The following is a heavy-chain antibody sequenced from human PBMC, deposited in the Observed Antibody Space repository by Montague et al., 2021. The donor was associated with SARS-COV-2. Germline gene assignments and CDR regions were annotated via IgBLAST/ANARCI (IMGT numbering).Heavy chain of an antibody. J-gene: IGHJ3*02. D-gene: IGHD2-21*02. CDR1: GYIFTGYY. Sequence: SVTVSCKASGYIFTGYYIHWVRQAPGQGLEWMGWINPNSGGTNYAQKFQGWVTMTSDTSISTAYMELSRLRSDDTAVYYCATSLCGLDGGADCYFDAFDIWGQGTMVTVSS. CDR3: ATSLCGLDGGADCYFDAFDI. V-gene: IGHV1-2*04. CDR2: INPNSGGT.